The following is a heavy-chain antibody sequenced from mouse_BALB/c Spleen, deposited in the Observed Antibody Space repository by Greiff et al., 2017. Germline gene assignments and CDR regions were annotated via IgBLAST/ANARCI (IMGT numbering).Heavy chain of an antibody. CDR1: GYSITSDYA. CDR2: ISYSGST. J-gene: IGHJ3*01. Sequence: EVKLMESGPGLVTPSQSLSLTCTVTGYSITSDYAWNWIRQFPGNKLEWMGYISYSGSTSYNPSLKSRISITRDTSKNQFFLQLNSVTTEDTATYYCARSGYYVPLAYWGQGTLVTVSA. CDR3: ARSGYYVPLAY. D-gene: IGHD2-3*01. V-gene: IGHV3-2*02.